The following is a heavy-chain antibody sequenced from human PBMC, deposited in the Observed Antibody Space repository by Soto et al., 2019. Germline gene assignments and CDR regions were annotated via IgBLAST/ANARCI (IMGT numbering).Heavy chain of an antibody. Sequence: ASVKVSCKASGYTFTSYAMHWVRQAPGQRLEWMGWINAGNGNTKYSQKFQGRVTITRDTSASTAYMEPSSLRSEDTAVYYCARSFVVVPAADYWGQGTLVTVSS. J-gene: IGHJ4*02. D-gene: IGHD2-21*02. CDR2: INAGNGNT. CDR3: ARSFVVVPAADY. CDR1: GYTFTSYA. V-gene: IGHV1-3*01.